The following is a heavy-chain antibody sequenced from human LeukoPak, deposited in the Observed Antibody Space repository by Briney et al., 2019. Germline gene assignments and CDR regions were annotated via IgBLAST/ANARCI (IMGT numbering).Heavy chain of an antibody. CDR3: AVSDCGGDCYEFYFDY. J-gene: IGHJ4*02. Sequence: SETLSLTCTVSGGSISSYYWSWIRQPAGKGLEWIGRIYTSGSTNYNPSLKSRVTMSVDTSKNQFSLKLSSVTAADTAVYYCAVSDCGGDCYEFYFDYWGQGTLVTVSS. V-gene: IGHV4-4*07. CDR1: GGSISSYY. D-gene: IGHD2-21*02. CDR2: IYTSGST.